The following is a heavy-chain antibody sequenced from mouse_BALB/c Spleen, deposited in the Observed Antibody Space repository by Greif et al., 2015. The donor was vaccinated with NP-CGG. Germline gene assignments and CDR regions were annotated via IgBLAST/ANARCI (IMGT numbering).Heavy chain of an antibody. Sequence: QVQLQQSGAELVRPGTSVKVSCKASGYAFTNYLIEWVKQRPGQGLEWIGVINPGSGGTNYNEKFKGKATLTADKSSSTAYMQLSSLTSDDSAVYFCARRGPYDYDPFDYWGQGTTLTVSS. CDR2: INPGSGGT. V-gene: IGHV1-54*01. J-gene: IGHJ2*01. CDR3: ARRGPYDYDPFDY. CDR1: GYAFTNYL. D-gene: IGHD2-4*01.